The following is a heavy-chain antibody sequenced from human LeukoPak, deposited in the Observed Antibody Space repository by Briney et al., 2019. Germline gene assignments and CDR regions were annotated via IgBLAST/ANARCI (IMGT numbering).Heavy chain of an antibody. V-gene: IGHV4-4*07. D-gene: IGHD4-17*01. CDR1: GGSISSYY. Sequence: SETLSLTCTVSGGSISSYYWSWIRQPAGKGLEWIGRIYTSGSTYYNPSLKSRVTISIDTSKSQFSLKLSSVTAADTAVYYCARVRLEGDHYGDYLLSPRNAWFDPWGQGTLVTVSS. J-gene: IGHJ5*02. CDR2: IYTSGST. CDR3: ARVRLEGDHYGDYLLSPRNAWFDP.